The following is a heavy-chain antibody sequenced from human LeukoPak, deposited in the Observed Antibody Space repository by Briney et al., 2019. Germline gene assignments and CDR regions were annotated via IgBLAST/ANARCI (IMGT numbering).Heavy chain of an antibody. CDR1: GGTFNTYS. Sequence: GGSLRLSCAASGGTFNTYSMNWVRQAPGKGLEWVSSISSSNTFIYYAYSVRGRFTVSRENAKKSLYLQINTLSAEDTAVYYCERDANADPWYEAPGYFDYWGKGVLVTVSS. V-gene: IGHV3-21*01. CDR3: ERDANADPWYEAPGYFDY. CDR2: ISSSNTFI. D-gene: IGHD2-8*01. J-gene: IGHJ4*02.